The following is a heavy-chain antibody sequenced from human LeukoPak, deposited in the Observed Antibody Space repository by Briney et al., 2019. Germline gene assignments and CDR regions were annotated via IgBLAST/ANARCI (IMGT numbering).Heavy chain of an antibody. CDR3: ARGWESKEIVVVPGITDY. J-gene: IGHJ4*02. Sequence: ASVKVSCKTSGYTFPDYYIHWVRQAPGQGLEWMGWINPKSGATKFAQHFQGRVTMTRDTSISTAYMELSRLTNDDTAVFYCARGWESKEIVVVPGITDYWGQGTLVTVSS. D-gene: IGHD2-15*01. V-gene: IGHV1-2*02. CDR1: GYTFPDYY. CDR2: INPKSGAT.